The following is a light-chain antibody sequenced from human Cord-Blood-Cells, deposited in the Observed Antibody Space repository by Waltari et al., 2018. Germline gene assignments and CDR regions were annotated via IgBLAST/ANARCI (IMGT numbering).Light chain of an antibody. J-gene: IGLJ2*01. CDR1: SGSIASNY. CDR3: QSYDSSNQGV. V-gene: IGLV6-57*01. Sequence: NFMLTQPHSVSESPGKTVTISRPRSSGSIASNYVPWYQQRPGSSPTTVIYEDNQSPSGVPDRFSGSIDSSSNSASLTISGLKTEDEADYYCQSYDSSNQGVFGGGTKLTVL. CDR2: EDN.